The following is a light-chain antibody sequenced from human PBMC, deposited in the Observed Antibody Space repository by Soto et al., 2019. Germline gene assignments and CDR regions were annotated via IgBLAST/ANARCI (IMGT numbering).Light chain of an antibody. Sequence: DLVMTQSPLSLPVTPGEPASISCRSSQSLLDSDGYNYLDWYLQKSGKSPQLLIYLGSNRASGVPDRFSGSGSGTDFTLKISRVEAEDVGIYSCVQALQNPPTFGQGTKVEIK. V-gene: IGKV2-28*01. J-gene: IGKJ1*01. CDR1: QSLLDSDGYNY. CDR2: LGS. CDR3: VQALQNPPT.